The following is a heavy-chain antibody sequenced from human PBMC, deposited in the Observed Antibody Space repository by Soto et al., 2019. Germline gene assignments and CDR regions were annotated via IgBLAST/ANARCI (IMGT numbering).Heavy chain of an antibody. CDR3: ARVPGP. J-gene: IGHJ5*02. V-gene: IGHV4-30-2*01. CDR2: IYHSGST. CDR1: GYS. Sequence: SSETLSLTCAVSGYSWSWIRQPPGKGLEWIGYIYHSGSTYYNPSLKSRVTISVDRSRNQFSLKLSSVTAADTAVYYCARVPGPWGQGTLVTVSS.